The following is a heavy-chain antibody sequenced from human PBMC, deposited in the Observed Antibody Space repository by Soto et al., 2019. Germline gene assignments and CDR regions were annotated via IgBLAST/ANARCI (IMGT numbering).Heavy chain of an antibody. CDR1: GFTFSSYG. CDR2: IPYDGSNK. V-gene: IGHV3-30*18. D-gene: IGHD6-19*01. CDR3: AKDLAVAGSFVPYYYYYYGMDV. J-gene: IGHJ6*02. Sequence: GGSLRLSCAASGFTFSSYGMHWVRQAPGKGLEWVAVIPYDGSNKYYADSVKGRFTISRDNSKNTLYLQMNSLRAEDTAVYYCAKDLAVAGSFVPYYYYYYGMDVWGQGTTVTVSS.